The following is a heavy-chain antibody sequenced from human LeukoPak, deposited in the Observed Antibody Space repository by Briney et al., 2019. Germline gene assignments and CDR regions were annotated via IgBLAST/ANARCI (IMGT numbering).Heavy chain of an antibody. Sequence: ASVKVSCKASGYTFTGYYMHWVRQAPGQGLEWMGWINPNSGGTNYAQKFQGRVTITRDTSISTAYMELSRLRSDDTAVYYCARARIAVAGHFDYWGQGTLVTVSS. J-gene: IGHJ4*02. CDR1: GYTFTGYY. CDR2: INPNSGGT. V-gene: IGHV1-2*02. D-gene: IGHD6-19*01. CDR3: ARARIAVAGHFDY.